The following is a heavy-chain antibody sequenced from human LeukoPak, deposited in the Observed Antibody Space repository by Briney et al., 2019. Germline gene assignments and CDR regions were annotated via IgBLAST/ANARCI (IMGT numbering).Heavy chain of an antibody. CDR2: VSDDGSNK. D-gene: IGHD4-17*01. V-gene: IGHV3-30*04. Sequence: GGSLRLSCAASGFTFSSYAIHWVRPAPGKGLEWVAVVSDDGSNKYYADSVKGRFTITRDNSKNTLYLQMNSLRPEDTAVYYCAREGSYGDFFNCFDPWGQGALVTVSS. J-gene: IGHJ5*02. CDR3: AREGSYGDFFNCFDP. CDR1: GFTFSSYA.